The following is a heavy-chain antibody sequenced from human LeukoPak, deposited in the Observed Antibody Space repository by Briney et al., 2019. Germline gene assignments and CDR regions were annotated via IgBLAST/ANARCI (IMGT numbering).Heavy chain of an antibody. D-gene: IGHD3-16*02. Sequence: ASVKVSFKASVGTFSSYAISWVRQAPGQGLEWMGRIIPFFGIANYAQKFQGRVTITADKSTSTAYTELSSLRSEDTAVYYCARVGRLGELSLYSDWGQGTLVTVSS. CDR1: VGTFSSYA. CDR3: ARVGRLGELSLYSD. CDR2: IIPFFGIA. V-gene: IGHV1-69*04. J-gene: IGHJ4*02.